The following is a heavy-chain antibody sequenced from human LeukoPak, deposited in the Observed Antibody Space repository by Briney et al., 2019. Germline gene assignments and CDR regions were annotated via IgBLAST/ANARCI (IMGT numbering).Heavy chain of an antibody. CDR2: INHSGST. V-gene: IGHV4-34*01. D-gene: IGHD3-22*01. J-gene: IGHJ3*02. Sequence: SETLSLTCAVYGGSFSGYYWSWIRQPPGKGLEWIGEINHSGSTNYNPSLKSRVTISVDTSKNQFSLKLSSVTAADTAVYYCARQPLNYYDSSGYRSAFDIWGQGTMVTVSS. CDR3: ARQPLNYYDSSGYRSAFDI. CDR1: GGSFSGYY.